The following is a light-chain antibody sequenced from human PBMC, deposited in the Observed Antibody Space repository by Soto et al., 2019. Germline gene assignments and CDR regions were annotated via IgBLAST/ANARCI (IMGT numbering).Light chain of an antibody. CDR2: DGS. CDR3: QQYDNSAPLS. CDR1: QSVRSSY. V-gene: IGKV3D-20*01. Sequence: EIVLTQSPATLSLSPGDRATLSCEASQSVRSSYVAWYQQKAGLAPRLLIYDGSSRASGIPDRFSGSGSGTEFTLIIGRLEPEDFAVYYCQQYDNSAPLSFGGGTKVE. J-gene: IGKJ4*01.